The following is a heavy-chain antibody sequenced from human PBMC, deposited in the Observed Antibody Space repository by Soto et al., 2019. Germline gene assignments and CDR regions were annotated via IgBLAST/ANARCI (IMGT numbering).Heavy chain of an antibody. V-gene: IGHV3-7*05. J-gene: IGHJ6*02. CDR3: AREAV. CDR2: IKQDGSEQ. Sequence: EVQLVESGGGLVQPGGSLRLSCAASGFTFSGYWMSWVRQAPGKGLEWVANIKQDGSEQFYVDSVKGRFTISSDNAKNSLYLQRNSLRAEDTAVYYCAREAVWGQGTTVTVSS. CDR1: GFTFSGYW.